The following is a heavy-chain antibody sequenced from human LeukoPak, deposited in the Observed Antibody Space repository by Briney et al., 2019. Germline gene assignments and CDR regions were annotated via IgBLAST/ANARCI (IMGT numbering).Heavy chain of an antibody. CDR2: IFSHCAT. J-gene: IGHJ4*02. V-gene: IGHV3-66*01. CDR3: ALSSSWPGYFDY. Sequence: GGSLIPPFPAPGFPFISNYMSWGLQVPGKGLGGGSVIFSHCATYNPHSAKGTFTISRDNSKNMWYLQMNSLRAEETAVYYCALSSSWPGYFDYWGQGTLVTVSS. D-gene: IGHD6-13*01. CDR1: GFPFISNY.